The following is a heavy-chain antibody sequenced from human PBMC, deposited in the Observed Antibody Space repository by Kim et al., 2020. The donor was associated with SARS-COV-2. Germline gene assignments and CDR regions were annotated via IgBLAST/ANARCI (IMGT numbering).Heavy chain of an antibody. CDR2: ISYDGSNK. Sequence: GGSLRLSCAASGFTFSSYGMHWVRQAPGKGLEWVAVISYDGSNKYYADSVKGRFTISRDNSKNTLYLQMNSLRAEDTAVYYCAKSGIIWFGESSNVDYWG. V-gene: IGHV3-30*18. CDR3: AKSGIIWFGESSNVDY. CDR1: GFTFSSYG. J-gene: IGHJ4*01. D-gene: IGHD3-10*01.